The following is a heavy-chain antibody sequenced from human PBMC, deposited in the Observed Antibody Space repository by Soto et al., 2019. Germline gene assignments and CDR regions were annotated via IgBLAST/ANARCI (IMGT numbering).Heavy chain of an antibody. CDR3: TRDREVYGYWLDSYDN. V-gene: IGHV3-49*03. CDR1: GFTFGDYA. J-gene: IGHJ3*02. CDR2: IRSKAYGGTT. D-gene: IGHD4-17*01. Sequence: PGGSLRLSCTASGFTFGDYAMSWFRQAPGKGLEWVGFIRSKAYGGTTEYAASVKGRFTISRDDSKSIAYLQMNSLKTEDTAVYYCTRDREVYGYWLDSYDNCRQVPMVTASS.